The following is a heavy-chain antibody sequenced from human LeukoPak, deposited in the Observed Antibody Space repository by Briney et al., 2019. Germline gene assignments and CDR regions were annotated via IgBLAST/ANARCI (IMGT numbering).Heavy chain of an antibody. V-gene: IGHV1-2*02. CDR2: INPNSGGK. J-gene: IGHJ5*02. D-gene: IGHD3-10*01. CDR3: ARVHVGSGSYSWFDP. Sequence: GASVKVSCKASGYTFTGYYMHWVRQAPGQGLEWMGWINPNSGGKNYAQKFQGRVTMTRDTSISTAYMELSRLRSDDTAVYYCARVHVGSGSYSWFDPWGQGTLVTVSS. CDR1: GYTFTGYY.